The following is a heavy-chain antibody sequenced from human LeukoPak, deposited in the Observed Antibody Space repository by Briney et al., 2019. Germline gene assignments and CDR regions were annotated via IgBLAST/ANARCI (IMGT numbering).Heavy chain of an antibody. J-gene: IGHJ4*02. Sequence: SETLSLTCTVSGGSISSGSYYWSWIRQPAGKGLEWIGRIYTSGSTNYNPSLKSRVTISVDTSKNQFSLKLSSVTAADTAVYYCASNDGLRVRDWGQGTLVTVSS. CDR2: IYTSGST. D-gene: IGHD5-12*01. CDR1: GGSISSGSYY. V-gene: IGHV4-61*02. CDR3: ASNDGLRVRD.